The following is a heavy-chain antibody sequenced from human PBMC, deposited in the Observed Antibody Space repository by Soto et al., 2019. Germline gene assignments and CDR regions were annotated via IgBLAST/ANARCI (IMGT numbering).Heavy chain of an antibody. V-gene: IGHV4-59*08. Sequence: PSETLSLTCTLSGGSISSYYWSWIRQPPGKGLGWIGYIYFRGSTNYNPSLKSRVTISVDTSKNQFSLKLSSVTAADTAVYYCASHMVRGVPFGYWGQGTLVTVSS. D-gene: IGHD3-10*01. CDR2: IYFRGST. CDR3: ASHMVRGVPFGY. CDR1: GGSISSYY. J-gene: IGHJ4*02.